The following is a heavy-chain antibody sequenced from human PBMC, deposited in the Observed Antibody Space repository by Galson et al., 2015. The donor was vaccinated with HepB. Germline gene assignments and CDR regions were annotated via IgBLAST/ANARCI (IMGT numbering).Heavy chain of an antibody. CDR1: GFTFSSYS. CDR2: ISSSSSTI. V-gene: IGHV3-48*04. D-gene: IGHD3-9*01. J-gene: IGHJ6*02. CDR3: ARDRGPILTGYYRPYYYYGMDV. Sequence: SLRLSCAASGFTFSSYSMNWVRQAPGKGLEWVSYISSSSSTIYYADSVKGRFTISRDNAKNSLYLQMNSLRAEDTAVYYCARDRGPILTGYYRPYYYYGMDVWGQGTTVTVSS.